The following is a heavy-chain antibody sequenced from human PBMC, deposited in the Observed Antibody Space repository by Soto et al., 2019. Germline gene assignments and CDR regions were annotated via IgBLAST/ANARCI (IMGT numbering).Heavy chain of an antibody. CDR3: AVAMVREILIFESSGMHV. Sequence: QVHLVQSGAEVKKPGSSVKVSCKTSGGSFNNYAVSWVRQAPGQVLEWMGGIIPNFDTPNYAQKCQDRDTIIADESTSTVDMELRSIRSNDTAVYYCAVAMVREILIFESSGMHVWGQGTTVIVSS. CDR2: IIPNFDTP. J-gene: IGHJ6*02. D-gene: IGHD3-10*01. V-gene: IGHV1-69*01. CDR1: GGSFNNYA.